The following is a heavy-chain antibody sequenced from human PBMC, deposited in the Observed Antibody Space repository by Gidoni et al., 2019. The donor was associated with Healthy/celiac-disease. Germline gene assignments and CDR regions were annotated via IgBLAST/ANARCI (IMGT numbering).Heavy chain of an antibody. V-gene: IGHV3-13*05. J-gene: IGHJ6*02. CDR3: ARSSGEGSYYYGMDV. CDR2: SGTAGDP. Sequence: EVQLVESGGGLVQPGGSRRLSCEASGSTFSSYDMHWVRQATGKGLEWVSASGTAGDPYYPGSVKGRFTISRENAKNSLYLQMNSLRAGDTAVYYCARSSGEGSYYYGMDVWGQGTTVTVSS. CDR1: GSTFSSYD.